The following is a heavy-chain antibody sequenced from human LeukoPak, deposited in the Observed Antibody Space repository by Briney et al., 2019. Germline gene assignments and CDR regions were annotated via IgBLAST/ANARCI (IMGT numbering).Heavy chain of an antibody. CDR1: GFTFSSYW. V-gene: IGHV3-7*01. CDR3: ARDSGYGDYLYYYYYGMDA. Sequence: GGSLRLSCAASGFTFSSYWMSWVRQAPGKGLEWVANIKQDGSEKYYVDSVKGRFTISRDNAKNSLYLQMNSLRAEDTAVYYCARDSGYGDYLYYYYYGMDAWGQGTTVTVSS. J-gene: IGHJ6*02. CDR2: IKQDGSEK. D-gene: IGHD4-17*01.